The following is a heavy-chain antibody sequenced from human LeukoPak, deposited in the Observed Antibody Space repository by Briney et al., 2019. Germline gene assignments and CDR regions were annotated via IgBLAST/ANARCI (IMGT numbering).Heavy chain of an antibody. CDR1: GSSISSYY. D-gene: IGHD2-21*02. Sequence: PSETLSLTCAVSGSSISSYYWSWIRQPPGKGLEWIGYIYNSGSTNYNPSLKSRVTISIDTSKNQFSLKLSSVTAADTAVYYCAREAYCGGDCYSGFDYWGQGTLVTVSS. CDR2: IYNSGST. J-gene: IGHJ4*02. CDR3: AREAYCGGDCYSGFDY. V-gene: IGHV4-59*01.